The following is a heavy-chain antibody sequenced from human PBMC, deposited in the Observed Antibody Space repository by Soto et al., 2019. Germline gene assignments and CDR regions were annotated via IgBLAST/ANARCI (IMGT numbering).Heavy chain of an antibody. D-gene: IGHD5-18*01. CDR3: ARDIRGYSRAFDY. V-gene: IGHV4-61*01. CDR2: IYYNGST. J-gene: IGHJ4*02. CDR1: GGSVNGGSYY. Sequence: PSETLSLTCTVSGGSVNGGSYYWTWIRQPPGKGLEWIGYIYYNGSTTYNPSLKSRVTISTDTSKSQFSLKLTSMTAADTAVYYCARDIRGYSRAFDYWGQGTLVTVSS.